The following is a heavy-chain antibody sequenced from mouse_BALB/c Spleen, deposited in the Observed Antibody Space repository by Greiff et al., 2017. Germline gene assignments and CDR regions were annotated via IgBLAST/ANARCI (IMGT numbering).Heavy chain of an antibody. CDR2: ISDGGSYT. J-gene: IGHJ1*01. Sequence: DVMLVESGGGLVKPGGSLKLSCAASGFTFSDYYMYWVRQTPEKRLEWVATISDGGSYTYYPDSVKGRFTISRDNAKNNLYLQMSSLKSEDTAMYYCARDRDGYWYFDVWGAGTTVTVSS. CDR1: GFTFSDYY. V-gene: IGHV5-4*02. D-gene: IGHD2-3*01. CDR3: ARDRDGYWYFDV.